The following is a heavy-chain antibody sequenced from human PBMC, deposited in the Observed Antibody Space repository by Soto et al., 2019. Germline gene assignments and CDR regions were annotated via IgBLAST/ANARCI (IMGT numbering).Heavy chain of an antibody. CDR1: GFTFSSYD. CDR2: IWYDGSNK. V-gene: IGHV3-33*01. Sequence: QVQLVESGGGVVHPGRSLRLSCVVSGFTFSSYDMHWVRQAPGKGLEWVAVIWYDGSNKYYADSVKGRFTISRDNSKNTLYLQMNSLRADDTAVYYCARETDSSSWYLSMHYWGQGTLVTVSS. D-gene: IGHD6-13*01. J-gene: IGHJ4*02. CDR3: ARETDSSSWYLSMHY.